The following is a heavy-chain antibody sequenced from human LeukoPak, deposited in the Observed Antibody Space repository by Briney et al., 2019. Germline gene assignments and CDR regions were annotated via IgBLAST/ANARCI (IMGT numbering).Heavy chain of an antibody. CDR2: IYYSGST. CDR1: GGSISSYY. D-gene: IGHD3-22*01. V-gene: IGHV4-59*12. Sequence: SETLSLTCTVSGGSISSYYWSWIRQPPGKGLEWIGYIYYSGSTIYNPSLKSRVTMSVDTSKNQFSLRLGSVTAADTAVYYCAAGTFGDYFDSSGYYGAFDIWGQGTTVTVSS. J-gene: IGHJ3*02. CDR3: AAGTFGDYFDSSGYYGAFDI.